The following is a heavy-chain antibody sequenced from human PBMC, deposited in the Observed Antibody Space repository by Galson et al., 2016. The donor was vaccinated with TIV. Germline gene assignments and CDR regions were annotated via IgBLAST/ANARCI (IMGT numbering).Heavy chain of an antibody. D-gene: IGHD5-18*01. J-gene: IGHJ4*01. V-gene: IGHV5-51*01. CDR1: GNSFTGYW. CDR2: IYPGDSDT. Sequence: QSGAEVKKPGESLKISCKGSGNSFTGYWIGWVRQMPGKGLEWMGIIYPGDSDTRYSPSFQGQVTISADKSINTAYLQWSSLKASDTAMYYCARQGYRYDSWGARGLFDYWGQGTLVTVSS. CDR3: ARQGYRYDSWGARGLFDY.